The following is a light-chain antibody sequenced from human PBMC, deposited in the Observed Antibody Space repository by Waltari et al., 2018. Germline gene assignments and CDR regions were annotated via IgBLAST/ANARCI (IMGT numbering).Light chain of an antibody. CDR2: DAS. J-gene: IGKJ1*01. V-gene: IGKV3-11*01. CDR3: QQRSTWWT. Sequence: EIVLTQSPVTLSLSPGGRATRSCRASQTVGTSLAWYQQRPGQPPRLLIFDASTRAPGIPARFSGSGSETDFNLTISNLDPEDVAVYYCQQRSTWWTFGQGTRVEIK. CDR1: QTVGTS.